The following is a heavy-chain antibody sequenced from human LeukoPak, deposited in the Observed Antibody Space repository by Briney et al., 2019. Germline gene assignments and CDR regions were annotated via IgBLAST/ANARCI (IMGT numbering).Heavy chain of an antibody. CDR2: ISDSGGST. Sequence: GGSLRLSCAASGFTFSSYAMSWVRQAPGKGLDWVSSISDSGGSTYYADSMKGRFTISRDNSKNTLYLQMNSLRAEDTAVYYCAKGQDGFSDYWGQGTLVTVSS. CDR1: GFTFSSYA. J-gene: IGHJ4*02. CDR3: AKGQDGFSDY. V-gene: IGHV3-23*01. D-gene: IGHD3-3*01.